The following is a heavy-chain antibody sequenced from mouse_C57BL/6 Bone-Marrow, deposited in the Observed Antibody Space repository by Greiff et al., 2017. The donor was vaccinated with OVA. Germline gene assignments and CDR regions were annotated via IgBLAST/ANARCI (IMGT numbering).Heavy chain of an antibody. J-gene: IGHJ3*01. Sequence: DVQLVESGGGLVKPGGSLKLSCAASGFTFSSYAMSWVRQTPEKRLEWVATISDGGSYTYYPDNVKGRFTISRDNAKNNLYLQMSHLKSEDTAMYYCARGNYGSRQAWFAYWGQGTLVTVSA. CDR2: ISDGGSYT. CDR1: GFTFSSYA. CDR3: ARGNYGSRQAWFAY. D-gene: IGHD1-1*01. V-gene: IGHV5-4*01.